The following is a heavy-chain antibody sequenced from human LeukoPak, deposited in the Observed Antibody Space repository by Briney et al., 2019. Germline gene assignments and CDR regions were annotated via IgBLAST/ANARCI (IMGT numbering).Heavy chain of an antibody. CDR2: IYPGDSDT. CDR1: GYRFTSYW. CDR3: ARTMYSSSWKYYMDV. V-gene: IGHV5-51*01. D-gene: IGHD6-13*01. Sequence: GESLQISCKGSGYRFTSYWIGWVRPMPGKGLEWMGIIYPGDSDTRYSPSFQGQVTISADKSISTAYLQWSSLKASDTAMYYCARTMYSSSWKYYMDVWGKGTTVTVSS. J-gene: IGHJ6*03.